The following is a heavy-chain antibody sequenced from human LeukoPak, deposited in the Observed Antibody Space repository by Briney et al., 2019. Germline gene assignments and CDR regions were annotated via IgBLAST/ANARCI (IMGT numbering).Heavy chain of an antibody. V-gene: IGHV3-9*01. CDR3: AKDREGLGNDYFDY. CDR1: GFTFDDYA. CDR2: ISWNSGSI. J-gene: IGHJ4*02. Sequence: GRSLRLSCAASGFTFDDYAKHWVRQAPGKGLEWVSGISWNSGSIGYADSVKGRFTISRDNAKNSLYLQMNSLRAEDTALYYCAKDREGLGNDYFDYWGQGTLVTVSS.